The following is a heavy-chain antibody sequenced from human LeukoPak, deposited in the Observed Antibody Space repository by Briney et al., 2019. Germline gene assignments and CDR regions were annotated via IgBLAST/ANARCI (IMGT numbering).Heavy chain of an antibody. V-gene: IGHV3-11*04. CDR2: IGRSGITI. CDR1: GFTFSDAW. CDR3: VKIANYDFWSGYFDY. Sequence: GGSLRLSCAASGFTFSDAWMTWVRQAPGKGLEWVSYIGRSGITIYYAGSVKGRFTISRDNAKNSLYLQMNSLRAEDTAVYYCVKIANYDFWSGYFDYWGQGTVVTVSS. J-gene: IGHJ4*02. D-gene: IGHD3-3*01.